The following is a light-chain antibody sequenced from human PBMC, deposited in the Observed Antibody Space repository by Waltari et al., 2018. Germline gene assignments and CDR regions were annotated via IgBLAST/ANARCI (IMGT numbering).Light chain of an antibody. CDR2: PAS. CDR3: QQRANWPPLT. CDR1: QSVSNF. J-gene: IGKJ4*01. Sequence: EIVLTQSPATLSLSPGERATLSCRASQSVSNFLAWYPQKPGQAPRLLIYPASNSATGIPARFSGRGSGTDFTLTISSLEPRDSAVYYCQQRANWPPLTFGGGTRVEI. V-gene: IGKV3-11*01.